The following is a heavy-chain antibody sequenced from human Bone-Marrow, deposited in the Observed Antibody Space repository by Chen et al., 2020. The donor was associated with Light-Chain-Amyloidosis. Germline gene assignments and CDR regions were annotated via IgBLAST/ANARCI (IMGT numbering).Heavy chain of an antibody. J-gene: IGHJ4*02. V-gene: IGHV3-30*18. CDR2: RSDDANRD. CDR3: AKARLYSGSYWGIVDY. Sequence: QVQLVESGGGVVQPGRSLRLSCVASGFTFSSYGIFWVRQAPGKVLGWVALRSDDANRDLYADYGKGRFTVSRDNSKNKVYLQMNSLRSEDTAVYYCAKARLYSGSYWGIVDYWGQGTLVTVSS. CDR1: GFTFSSYG. D-gene: IGHD1-26*01.